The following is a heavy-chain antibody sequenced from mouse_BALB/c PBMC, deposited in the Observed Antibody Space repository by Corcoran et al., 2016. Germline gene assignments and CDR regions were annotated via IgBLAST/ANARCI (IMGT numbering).Heavy chain of an antibody. CDR3: ARVGYYYAMDY. CDR2: IDPANGNT. J-gene: IGHJ4*01. CDR1: GFNIKDTY. Sequence: EVQLQQSGAELVKPGASVKLSCTASGFNIKDTYMHWVKQRPEQGLEWIGRIDPANGNTKYDPKFQGKATITADTSPNTAYLQLSSLTSEDTAVYYCARVGYYYAMDYWGQGTSVTVSS. V-gene: IGHV14-3*02. D-gene: IGHD1-2*01.